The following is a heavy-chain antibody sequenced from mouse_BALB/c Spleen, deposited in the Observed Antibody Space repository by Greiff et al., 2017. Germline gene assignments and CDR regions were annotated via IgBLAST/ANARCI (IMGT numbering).Heavy chain of an antibody. J-gene: IGHJ2*01. CDR2: INPSNGGT. V-gene: IGHV1S81*02. D-gene: IGHD1-2*01. Sequence: VQLQQSGAELVKPGASVKLSCKASGYTFTSYYMYWVKQRPGQGLEWIGEINPSNGGTNFNEKFKSKATLTVDKSSSTAYMQLSSLTSEDSAVYYCTRTHYYGPFEYWGQGTTLTVSS. CDR1: GYTFTSYY. CDR3: TRTHYYGPFEY.